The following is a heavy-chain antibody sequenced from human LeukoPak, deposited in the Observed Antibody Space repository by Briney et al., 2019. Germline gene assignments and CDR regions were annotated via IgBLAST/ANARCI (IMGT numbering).Heavy chain of an antibody. J-gene: IGHJ4*02. CDR3: AKVGLVYYGSGSATYFDY. D-gene: IGHD3-10*01. CDR1: GFTFSSYG. CDR2: ISYDGSNK. V-gene: IGHV3-30*18. Sequence: PGRSLRLSCAASGFTFSSYGTHWVRQAPGKGLEWVAVISYDGSNKYYADSVKGRFTISRDNSKNTLYLQMNSLRAEDTAVYYCAKVGLVYYGSGSATYFDYWGQGTLVTVSS.